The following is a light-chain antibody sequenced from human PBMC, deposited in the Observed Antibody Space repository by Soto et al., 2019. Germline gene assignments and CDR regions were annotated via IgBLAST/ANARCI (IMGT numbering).Light chain of an antibody. Sequence: DIQMTQSPSSLSASVGDRVTITCRASQGIANYLAWYQQKPGKVPKLLIYAASTLHSGVPSRLSGSGFGTDFTLTISSLQPEDVATYYCQQYNSALSRTFGQGTKVEIK. J-gene: IGKJ1*01. CDR2: AAS. CDR3: QQYNSALSRT. V-gene: IGKV1-27*01. CDR1: QGIANY.